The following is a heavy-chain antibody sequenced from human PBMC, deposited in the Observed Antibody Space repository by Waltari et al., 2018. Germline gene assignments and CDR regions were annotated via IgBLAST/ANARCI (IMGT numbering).Heavy chain of an antibody. CDR3: ARAGQLSADALDL. Sequence: QVQLQESGPRLVRPTQTLSLTCSVSGASINSGHFYWTWIRQPPGKGLEWIGHIHTSGSPHYNTSLKSRLSIPADTSRNQISLRLTSVTAADTAVYYCARAGQLSADALDLWGQGTVVSVSS. D-gene: IGHD1-1*01. CDR2: IHTSGSP. J-gene: IGHJ3*01. CDR1: GASINSGHFY. V-gene: IGHV4-30-4*08.